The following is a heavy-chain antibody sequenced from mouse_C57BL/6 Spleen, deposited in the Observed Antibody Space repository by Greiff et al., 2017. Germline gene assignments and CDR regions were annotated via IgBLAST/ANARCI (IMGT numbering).Heavy chain of an antibody. CDR2: INPSNGGT. CDR1: GYTFTSYW. D-gene: IGHD1-1*01. J-gene: IGHJ3*01. V-gene: IGHV1-53*01. Sequence: QVQLQQPGTELVKPGASVKLSCKASGYTFTSYWMHWVKQRPGQGLEWIGNINPSNGGTNYNEKFKSQATMTVDKSPSKAFLQLSSLTSEDSAVYYCARSYYDGSSYVFAYWGQGTMLTVSS. CDR3: ARSYYDGSSYVFAY.